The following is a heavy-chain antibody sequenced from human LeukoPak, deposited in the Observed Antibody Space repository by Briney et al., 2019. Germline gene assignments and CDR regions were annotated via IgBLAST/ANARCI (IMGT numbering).Heavy chain of an antibody. J-gene: IGHJ5*02. Sequence: TGGSLRLSCAASGFTFSSYAMSWIRQPPGKGLEWIGEINHSGSTNYNPSLKSRVTISVDTSKNQFSLKLSSVTAADTAVYYCARDLGELWLNNWFDPWGQGTLVTVSS. CDR1: GFTFSSYA. CDR2: INHSGST. CDR3: ARDLGELWLNNWFDP. V-gene: IGHV4-34*01. D-gene: IGHD3-16*01.